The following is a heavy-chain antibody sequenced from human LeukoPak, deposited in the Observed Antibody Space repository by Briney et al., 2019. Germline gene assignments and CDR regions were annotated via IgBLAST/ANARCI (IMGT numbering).Heavy chain of an antibody. J-gene: IGHJ4*02. V-gene: IGHV5-10-1*01. D-gene: IGHD5-12*01. CDR1: AYSFTSYW. Sequence: GESLKISCKGSAYSFTSYWISWLRQMPGKGLEWMGRIDPSDSYTNYSPSFQGHVTISADKSISTAYLQWSSLKASDTAMYYCARLRAGRRGYRGYDSDYWGQGTLVTVSS. CDR2: IDPSDSYT. CDR3: ARLRAGRRGYRGYDSDY.